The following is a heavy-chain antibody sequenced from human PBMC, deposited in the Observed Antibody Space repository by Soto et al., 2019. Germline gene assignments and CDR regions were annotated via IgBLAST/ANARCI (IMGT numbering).Heavy chain of an antibody. V-gene: IGHV3-30-3*01. CDR2: ISYDGSNK. J-gene: IGHJ4*01. D-gene: IGHD2-21*01. CDR1: GFTFSSYA. CDR3: ASTPPPRMIVVDY. Sequence: QVQLVESGGGVVQPGRSLRLSCAASGFTFSSYAMHWVRQAPGKGLEWVAVISYDGSNKYYADSVKGRFTISRDNSKNPLYLQMTSRRAEAPAGYYCASTPPPRMIVVDYWGQEPWSPSPQ.